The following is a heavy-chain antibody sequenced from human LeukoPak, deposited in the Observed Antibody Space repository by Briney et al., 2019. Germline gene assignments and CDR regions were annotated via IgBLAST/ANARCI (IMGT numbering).Heavy chain of an antibody. CDR2: IYSGGGT. V-gene: IGHV3-53*01. Sequence: GGSLRLSCAASGFTVSSHYMNWVRQAPGKGLEWVSVIYSGGGTDYGDSVKGRFTISRDNSKNTLYLEINGLRAEDTAMYFCGRGGLGSSGYYLADWGQGTPVTVS. CDR3: GRGGLGSSGYYLAD. D-gene: IGHD3-22*01. J-gene: IGHJ4*02. CDR1: GFTVSSHY.